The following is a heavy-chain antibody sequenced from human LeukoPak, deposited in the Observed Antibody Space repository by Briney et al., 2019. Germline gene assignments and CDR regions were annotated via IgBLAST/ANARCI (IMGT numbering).Heavy chain of an antibody. D-gene: IGHD6-19*01. J-gene: IGHJ4*02. V-gene: IGHV2-5*02. CDR2: IYWDDDK. Sequence: SGPTLVKPTQTPTLTCTFSGFSLSTSGVGVGWIRQPPGKALEWLALIYWDDDKRYSPSLKSRLTITKDTSKNQVVLTMTNMDPVDTATYYCAHRRRSAGGWTPFDYWGQGTLVTVSS. CDR3: AHRRRSAGGWTPFDY. CDR1: GFSLSTSGVG.